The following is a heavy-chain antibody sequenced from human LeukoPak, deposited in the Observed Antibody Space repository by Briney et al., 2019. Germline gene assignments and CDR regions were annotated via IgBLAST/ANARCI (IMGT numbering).Heavy chain of an antibody. CDR1: GLTFSSYW. J-gene: IGHJ4*02. D-gene: IGHD4-23*01. CDR2: IKQDGSEK. V-gene: IGHV3-7*01. CDR3: ARALYGGNSGFDY. Sequence: GGSLRLSCAASGLTFSSYWMSWVRQAPGKGLEWVANIKQDGSEKYYVDSVKGRFTISRDNAKNSLYLQMNSLRAEDTAVYYCARALYGGNSGFDYWGQGTLVTVSS.